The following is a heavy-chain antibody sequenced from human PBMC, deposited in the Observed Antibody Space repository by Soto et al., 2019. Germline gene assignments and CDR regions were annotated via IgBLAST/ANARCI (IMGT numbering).Heavy chain of an antibody. Sequence: QLQLQASGPGLVKPSETLSLTCTVSGGSISSSSYYWGWIRQPPGKGLEWIGSIYYSGSTYYNPTLNRRVTISVDTFKNQFSLDLSSVTAADTAVYYCARQEGYCSSTSWYLNWFDPWGQGTLVTVAS. J-gene: IGHJ5*02. CDR2: IYYSGST. CDR3: ARQEGYCSSTSWYLNWFDP. V-gene: IGHV4-39*01. CDR1: GGSISSSSYY. D-gene: IGHD2-2*01.